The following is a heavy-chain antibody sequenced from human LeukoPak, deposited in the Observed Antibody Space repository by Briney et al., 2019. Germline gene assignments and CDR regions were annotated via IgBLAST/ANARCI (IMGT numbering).Heavy chain of an antibody. D-gene: IGHD3-10*01. J-gene: IGHJ5*02. V-gene: IGHV7-4-1*02. CDR1: GYTFSNYV. CDR2: INTNTGNP. CDR3: ARDRDWFDP. Sequence: GASVKVSCKASGYTFSNYVINWVRQAPGQGLEWMGWINTNTGNPTYAQGLTGRFVFSLDTSVSTAYLQISSLKAEDTAVYYCARDRDWFDPWGQGTLVTVSS.